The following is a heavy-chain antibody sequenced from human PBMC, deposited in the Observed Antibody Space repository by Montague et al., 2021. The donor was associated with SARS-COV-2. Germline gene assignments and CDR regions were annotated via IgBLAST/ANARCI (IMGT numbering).Heavy chain of an antibody. Sequence: PALVKPTQTLTLTCTFSGFSLSTSGMCVSWIRQPPGKALEWLARIDWDDDKYYSTSLKTRLTISKDTSKNQVVLTMTNMDPVDTATYYCARIRYDILTCYQTLFDYWGQGTLVTVSS. D-gene: IGHD3-9*01. CDR1: GFSLSTSGMC. CDR3: ARIRYDILTCYQTLFDY. J-gene: IGHJ4*02. CDR2: IDWDDDK. V-gene: IGHV2-70*11.